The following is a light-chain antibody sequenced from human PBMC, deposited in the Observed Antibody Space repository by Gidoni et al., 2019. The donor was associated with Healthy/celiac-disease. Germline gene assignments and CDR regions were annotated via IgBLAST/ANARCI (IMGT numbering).Light chain of an antibody. V-gene: IGKV3-11*01. J-gene: IGKJ5*01. Sequence: IVLTQSPATLSLSPGERATPSCSASQSVSSYLAWYQQKPGQAPRLLIYDASNRATGIPARFSGSGSGTDFTLTISSLEPEDFAVYYCQQRSSPITFGQGTRLEIK. CDR1: QSVSSY. CDR2: DAS. CDR3: QQRSSPIT.